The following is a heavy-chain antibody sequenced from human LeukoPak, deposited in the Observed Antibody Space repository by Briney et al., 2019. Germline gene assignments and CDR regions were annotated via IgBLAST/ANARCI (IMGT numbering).Heavy chain of an antibody. CDR3: AKEAVEYFDY. J-gene: IGHJ4*02. CDR1: GFTFSNSA. Sequence: GGSLRLSCAASGFTFSNSAMSWVRQAREKGLEWVSAITGSGGGTYYADSVKGRFTISRDNSKNTLDLQVNSLRAEDTAVYYCAKEAVEYFDYWGQGTLVTVSS. V-gene: IGHV3-23*01. CDR2: ITGSGGGT.